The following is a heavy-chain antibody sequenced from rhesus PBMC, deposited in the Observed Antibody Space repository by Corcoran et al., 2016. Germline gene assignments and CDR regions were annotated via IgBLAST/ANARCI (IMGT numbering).Heavy chain of an antibody. V-gene: IGHV4-73*01. Sequence: QVKLQQWGEGLVKPSETLSLTCAVYGGSISGYYYWSCIRQPPGKGLEWIGYSYGYRATTKYNHSLKNRVTSSKDTSKNQFSLKLSSVTAADTAVYYCARGGVQLADYWGQGVLVTVSS. CDR3: ARGGVQLADY. J-gene: IGHJ4*01. CDR2: SYGYRATT. CDR1: GGSISGYYY. D-gene: IGHD5-24*01.